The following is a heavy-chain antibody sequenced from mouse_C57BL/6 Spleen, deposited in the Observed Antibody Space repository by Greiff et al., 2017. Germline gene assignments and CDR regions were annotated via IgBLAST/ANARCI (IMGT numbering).Heavy chain of an antibody. CDR2: INPNNGGT. D-gene: IGHD1-1*01. CDR3: ARGTVPAWFAY. J-gene: IGHJ3*01. Sequence: EVQLQESGPELVKPGASVKMSCKASGYTFTDYNMHWVKQSHGKSLEWIGYINPNNGGTSYNQKFKGKATLTVNKSSSTAYMELRSLTSEDSAVYYCARGTVPAWFAYWGQGTLVTVSA. CDR1: GYTFTDYN. V-gene: IGHV1-22*01.